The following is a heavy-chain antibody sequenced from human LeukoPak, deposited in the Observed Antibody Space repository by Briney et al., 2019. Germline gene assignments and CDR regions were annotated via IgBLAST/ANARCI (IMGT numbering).Heavy chain of an antibody. Sequence: GGSLRLSCAASGFTFSSYSMNWVRQAPGKGLEWVSTISGAGGITYYADSVKGRFTISRDNSKNTLYLQMNSLRAEDTAVYYCARETPEYYYYYMDVWGKGTTVTISS. V-gene: IGHV3-23*01. J-gene: IGHJ6*03. CDR3: ARETPEYYYYYMDV. CDR1: GFTFSSYS. CDR2: ISGAGGIT.